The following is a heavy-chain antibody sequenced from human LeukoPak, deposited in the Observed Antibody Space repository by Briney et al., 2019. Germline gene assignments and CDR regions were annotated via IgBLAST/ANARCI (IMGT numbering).Heavy chain of an antibody. J-gene: IGHJ4*02. CDR2: IYYSGST. Sequence: SETLSLTCAVYGGSFSSYYWGWIRQPPGKGLEWIGSIYYSGSTYYNPSLKSRVTISVDTSKNQFSLKLSSVTAADTAVYYCARDYDFWSGYALFDYWGQGTLVTVSS. V-gene: IGHV4-39*07. CDR1: GGSFSSYY. CDR3: ARDYDFWSGYALFDY. D-gene: IGHD3-3*01.